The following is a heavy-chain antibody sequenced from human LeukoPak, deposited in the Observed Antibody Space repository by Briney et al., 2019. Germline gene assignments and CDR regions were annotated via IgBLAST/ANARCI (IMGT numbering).Heavy chain of an antibody. Sequence: GASVKVSCKASGGTFTSYDINWVRQATGQGLEWMGWMNPNSGNTGYAQKFQGRVTITRNTSISTAYMELSSLRSEDTAVYYCARGLWIQLWLVRDAFDIWGQGTMVTVSS. V-gene: IGHV1-8*03. CDR1: GGTFTSYD. J-gene: IGHJ3*02. CDR3: ARGLWIQLWLVRDAFDI. CDR2: MNPNSGNT. D-gene: IGHD5-18*01.